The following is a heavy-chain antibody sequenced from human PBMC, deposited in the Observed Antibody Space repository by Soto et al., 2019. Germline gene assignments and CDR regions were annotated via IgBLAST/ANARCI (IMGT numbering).Heavy chain of an antibody. D-gene: IGHD6-6*01. CDR1: GYTFTTYG. V-gene: IGHV1-18*01. CDR2: ISAYNGDT. Sequence: RASVKVSCKASGYTFTTYGISWVRQAPGQGFEWMGWISAYNGDTKYAQKFQGRVTMTTDTSTATAYMELRNLRSDDTAVYFCARDDIAVRPGWFDPWGQGTLVTVSS. J-gene: IGHJ5*02. CDR3: ARDDIAVRPGWFDP.